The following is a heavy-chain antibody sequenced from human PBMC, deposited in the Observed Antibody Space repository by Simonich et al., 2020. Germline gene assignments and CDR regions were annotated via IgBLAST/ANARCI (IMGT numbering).Heavy chain of an antibody. V-gene: IGHV1-2*02. Sequence: QVQLVQSGAEVKKPGASVKVSCKASGYTFTGYYMHWVRQAPGQGLGVMEWINPNSGGTNDAQNFQGRVTMTRDTSISTAYMELSRLRSDDTAVYYCARDRAARYYYYYYMDVWGKGTTVTVSS. CDR3: ARDRAARYYYYYYMDV. J-gene: IGHJ6*03. CDR2: INPNSGGT. CDR1: GYTFTGYY. D-gene: IGHD6-6*01.